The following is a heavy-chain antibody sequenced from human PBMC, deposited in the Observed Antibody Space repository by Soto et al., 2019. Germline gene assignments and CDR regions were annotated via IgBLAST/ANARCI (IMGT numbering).Heavy chain of an antibody. Sequence: PGESLKISCKASGYIFTAYCIGWLSQIPVKGREWMGIIYPGDSHTRYSPSFQGQVTISADKSISSAYLQWNSLKASDSAMYYCARHYKYGLDVWAQGTTVNVSS. CDR3: ARHYKYGLDV. CDR1: GYIFTAYC. J-gene: IGHJ6*02. D-gene: IGHD1-1*01. V-gene: IGHV5-51*01. CDR2: IYPGDSHT.